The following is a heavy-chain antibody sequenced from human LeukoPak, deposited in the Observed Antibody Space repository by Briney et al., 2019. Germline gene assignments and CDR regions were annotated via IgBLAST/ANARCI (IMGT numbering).Heavy chain of an antibody. CDR2: IYYSGST. D-gene: IGHD2-21*02. CDR1: GGSISSGGYY. CDR3: ARLAYCGGDCPNYYYYGMDV. V-gene: IGHV4-31*03. Sequence: PSETLSLTCTVSGGSISSGGYYWSWIRQHPGKGLEWIGYIYYSGSTYYNPSLKSRVTMSVDTSKNQFSLKLSSVTAADTAVYYCARLAYCGGDCPNYYYYGMDVWGQGTTVTVSS. J-gene: IGHJ6*02.